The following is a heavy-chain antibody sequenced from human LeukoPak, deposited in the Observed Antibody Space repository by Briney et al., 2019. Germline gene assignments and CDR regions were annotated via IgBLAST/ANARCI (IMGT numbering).Heavy chain of an antibody. V-gene: IGHV4-38-2*02. J-gene: IGHJ6*03. Sequence: TSETLSLTCTVSGYSISSGYYWGWIRQPPGKGLEWIGSIYHSGSTYYNPSLKSRVTISVDTSKNQFSLKLSSVTAADTAVYYCARDLYSYMDVWGKGTTVTVSS. D-gene: IGHD2-15*01. CDR2: IYHSGST. CDR3: ARDLYSYMDV. CDR1: GYSISSGYY.